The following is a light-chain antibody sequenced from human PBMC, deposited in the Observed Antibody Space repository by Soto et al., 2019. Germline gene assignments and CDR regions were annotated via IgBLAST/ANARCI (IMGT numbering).Light chain of an antibody. V-gene: IGKV2-28*01. CDR1: QSLLHSDGYNC. J-gene: IGKJ4*01. CDR3: MQAVQTPLT. Sequence: DVVMTQTPLSLPVTPGEPASISCRASQSLLHSDGYNCLDWFLQRPGQSPQLLIYLGSNRASGVPDRFSGSGAGTDFTLRISRVEAEDVGDYYCMQAVQTPLTFGGGTTVEIK. CDR2: LGS.